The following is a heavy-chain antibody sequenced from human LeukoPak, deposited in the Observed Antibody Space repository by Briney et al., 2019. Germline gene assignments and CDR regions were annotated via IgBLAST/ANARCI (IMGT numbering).Heavy chain of an antibody. J-gene: IGHJ2*01. V-gene: IGHV4-59*08. Sequence: PSETLSLTCTVSVGSISSYYWSGIREPPGKGLEWIGDIYYSGSTNYNPPLKSRVTISVDTSKNQFSLKLSSVTAGDTAVYYCARSDSRGWYLLRYFDLWGRGTLVTVSS. CDR1: VGSISSYY. CDR2: IYYSGST. CDR3: ARSDSRGWYLLRYFDL. D-gene: IGHD6-19*01.